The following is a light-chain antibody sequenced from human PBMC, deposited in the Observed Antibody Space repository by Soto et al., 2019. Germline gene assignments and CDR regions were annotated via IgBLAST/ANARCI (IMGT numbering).Light chain of an antibody. CDR1: QSISSY. Sequence: DIQMTQYTSSLSASVGDRVTITCRASQSISSYLNWYQQKPGKAPRLLIYDASSLLSGVPSRFSGSGSGTDFTLTIASLQPEDFSTYYCQQSDSTPYTFGQGTNVDIK. CDR3: QQSDSTPYT. J-gene: IGKJ2*01. V-gene: IGKV1-39*01. CDR2: DAS.